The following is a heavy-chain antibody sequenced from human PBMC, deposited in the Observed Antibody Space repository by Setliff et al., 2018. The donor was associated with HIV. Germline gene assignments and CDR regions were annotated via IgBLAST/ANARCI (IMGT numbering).Heavy chain of an antibody. V-gene: IGHV4-31*03. CDR3: ASTYYYDSLHFQD. CDR1: GGSISSGGYY. Sequence: KPSETLSLTCTVSGGSISSGGYYWSWIRQHPGQGLEWIVYILYSGSTYYNPSLKSRVTVSVDTSKNQFSLKLSSVTAADTAVYYCASTYYYDSLHFQDWGQGTLVTVSS. D-gene: IGHD3-22*01. CDR2: ILYSGST. J-gene: IGHJ1*01.